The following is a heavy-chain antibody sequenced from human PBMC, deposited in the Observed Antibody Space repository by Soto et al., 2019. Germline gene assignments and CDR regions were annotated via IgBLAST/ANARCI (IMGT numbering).Heavy chain of an antibody. CDR1: GFTFRSYG. Sequence: PGGTVRLSWAASGFTFRSYGMHWVRQAPGKGLEWVAVIWYDGSNKYYADSVKGRFTISRDNSKNTLYLQMNSLRAEDTAVYYCSRDLGDSRSSVDYWGQGPLVTVSS. CDR2: IWYDGSNK. CDR3: SRDLGDSRSSVDY. D-gene: IGHD6-6*01. J-gene: IGHJ4*02. V-gene: IGHV3-33*01.